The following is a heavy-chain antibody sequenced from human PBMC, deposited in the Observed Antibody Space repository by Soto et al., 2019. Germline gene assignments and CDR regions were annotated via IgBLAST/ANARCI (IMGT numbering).Heavy chain of an antibody. J-gene: IGHJ4*02. CDR1: GFTFSSYW. Sequence: EVQLVESGGGLVQPGGSLRLSCAASGFTFSSYWMSWVRQAPGKGLEWVANIKQDGSEKYYVDSVKGRFTISRDNAKNSLYLQMNSLRAEDTAVYYCAREGDTFIYGGNSGVLDYWRQGTLVTVSS. D-gene: IGHD4-17*01. CDR2: IKQDGSEK. CDR3: AREGDTFIYGGNSGVLDY. V-gene: IGHV3-7*01.